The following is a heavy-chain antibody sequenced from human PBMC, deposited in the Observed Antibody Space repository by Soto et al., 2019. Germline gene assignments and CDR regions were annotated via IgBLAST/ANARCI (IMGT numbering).Heavy chain of an antibody. CDR1: GVTFSNFA. CDR3: AVRDGIAVARGMDV. CDR2: ISGSSGST. J-gene: IGHJ6*02. V-gene: IGHV3-23*01. Sequence: VQLLESGGGLVQPGGSLRLSCAASGVTFSNFAMSWVRQAPRKGLEWVSSISGSSGSTYYVDSVKGRFTISRDNSENTLYLQMDSLRGEDTSVYYCAVRDGIAVARGMDVWGRGTKVIVSS. D-gene: IGHD6-19*01.